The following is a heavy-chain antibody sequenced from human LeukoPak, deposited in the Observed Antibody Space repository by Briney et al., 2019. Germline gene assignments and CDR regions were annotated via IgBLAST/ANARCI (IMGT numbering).Heavy chain of an antibody. J-gene: IGHJ6*02. Sequence: SANVSCKASGGTFSSYGISWVRQAPGQGLEWMGGIIPIFGTANFAQKFQGRVTITADESTSTAYMELSSLRSEDTAVYYCARLDEYSSSSRYYGMDVWGQGTTVTVSS. V-gene: IGHV1-69*13. D-gene: IGHD6-6*01. CDR3: ARLDEYSSSSRYYGMDV. CDR2: IIPIFGTA. CDR1: GGTFSSYG.